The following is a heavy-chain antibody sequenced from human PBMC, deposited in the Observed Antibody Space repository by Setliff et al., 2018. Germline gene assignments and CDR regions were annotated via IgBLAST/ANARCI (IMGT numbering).Heavy chain of an antibody. V-gene: IGHV4-34*01. CDR1: GGSFSGYY. D-gene: IGHD6-19*01. CDR3: AREQWLDPPGYYYMDV. CDR2: INHSGST. J-gene: IGHJ6*03. Sequence: PSETLSLTCAVYGGSFSGYYWSWIRQPPGKGLEWIWEINHSGSTNYNPSLKSRVTISVDTSKNQFSLKLKSVTAADMAVYYCAREQWLDPPGYYYMDVWAKGTTVTVSS.